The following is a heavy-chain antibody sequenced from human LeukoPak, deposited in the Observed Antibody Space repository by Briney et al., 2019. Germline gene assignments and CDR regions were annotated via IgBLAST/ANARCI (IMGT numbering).Heavy chain of an antibody. CDR1: GYTFTSYY. D-gene: IGHD6-19*01. Sequence: ASVKLSCKASGYTFTSYYMHWVRQPPGQGHEWMGWINLNSGGTNYEQKFQGRVTMTRDTTFSTASIELRRLSSDDTEAYYYSRGIRSVVAVAGRYFDYWGQATLVTVSS. CDR3: SRGIRSVVAVAGRYFDY. CDR2: INLNSGGT. V-gene: IGHV1-2*02. J-gene: IGHJ4*02.